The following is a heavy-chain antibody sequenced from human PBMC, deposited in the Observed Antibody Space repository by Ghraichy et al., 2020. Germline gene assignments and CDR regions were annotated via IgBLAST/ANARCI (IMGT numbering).Heavy chain of an antibody. V-gene: IGHV3-23*01. CDR2: ISGSGAAT. J-gene: IGHJ5*02. CDR3: AKDIGVRAPYKVTLADFGWFDP. Sequence: GGSLRLSCAASGFTFSTYAMSWVRQSPGKGLEWVSTISGSGAATYYTDSVKGRFTISRDNSKSTLYLQMNSLRAEDTAVYYCAKDIGVRAPYKVTLADFGWFDPWGQGTLVTVSS. D-gene: IGHD3-10*01. CDR1: GFTFSTYA.